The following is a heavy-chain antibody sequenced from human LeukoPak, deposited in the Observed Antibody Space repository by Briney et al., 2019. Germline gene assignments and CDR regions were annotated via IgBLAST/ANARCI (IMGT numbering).Heavy chain of an antibody. V-gene: IGHV4-39*01. D-gene: IGHD2-2*02. J-gene: IGHJ4*02. Sequence: SETLSLTCAVYGGSFSGYYWGWIRQPPGKGLEWIGSIYYSGSTYYNPSLKSRVTISVDTSKNQFSLKLSSVTAADTAVYYCARQKVTYCSSTSCYINYFDYWGQGTLVTVSS. CDR1: GGSFSGYY. CDR2: IYYSGST. CDR3: ARQKVTYCSSTSCYINYFDY.